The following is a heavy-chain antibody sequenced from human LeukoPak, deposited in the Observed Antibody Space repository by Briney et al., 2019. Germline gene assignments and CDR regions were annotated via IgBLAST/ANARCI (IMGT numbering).Heavy chain of an antibody. D-gene: IGHD3-22*01. J-gene: IGHJ4*02. CDR1: GFTFSSYS. CDR3: ARVSRRYYYDSSGYLGY. Sequence: SGGSLRLSCAASGFTFSSYSMNWVRQAPGKGLEWVSYISSSSSTIYYADSVKGRFTISRDNAKNSLYLQMNSLRAEDTAVYYCARVSRRYYYDSSGYLGYWGQGTLATVSS. V-gene: IGHV3-48*01. CDR2: ISSSSSTI.